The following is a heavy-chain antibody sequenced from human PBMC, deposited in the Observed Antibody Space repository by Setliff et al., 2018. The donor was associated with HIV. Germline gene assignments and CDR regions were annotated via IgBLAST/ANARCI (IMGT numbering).Heavy chain of an antibody. V-gene: IGHV4-39*07. D-gene: IGHD3-16*01. J-gene: IGHJ5*02. CDR2: TYYSGST. CDR3: TRVGTYGVGGWFDP. Sequence: SETPSLTCTVSGGSISSSTYYWGWIRQPPGKGLEWIGSTYYSGSTYYNPSLKSRVTISVDTSKNQFSLKLSSVTAADTAMYYCTRVGTYGVGGWFDPWGQGSLVTVSS. CDR1: GGSISSSTYY.